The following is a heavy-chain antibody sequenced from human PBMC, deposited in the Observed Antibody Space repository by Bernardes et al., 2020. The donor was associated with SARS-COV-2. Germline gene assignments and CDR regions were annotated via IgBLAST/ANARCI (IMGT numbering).Heavy chain of an antibody. CDR3: AKDAYHVYYDSAGYFDF. J-gene: IGHJ5*01. CDR1: GFTFGSRA. Sequence: GGSLRLSCVVSGFTFGSRAMSWLRQAPGRGLAWVSSISGGAEMPYYADSVKGRFTISRDNSKNTLYLQMDSLATEATAIYSCAKDAYHVYYDSAGYFDFWGRGTPVTVSS. CDR2: ISGGAEMP. V-gene: IGHV3-23*01. D-gene: IGHD3-22*01.